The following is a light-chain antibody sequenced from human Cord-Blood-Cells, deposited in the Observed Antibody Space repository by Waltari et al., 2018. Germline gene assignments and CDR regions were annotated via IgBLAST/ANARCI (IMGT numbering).Light chain of an antibody. V-gene: IGLV2-14*01. CDR3: SSYTSSSTRV. CDR2: DVS. J-gene: IGLJ3*02. CDR1: GSYVGGYNY. Sequence: QSALTQPASVSGSPGQSIPISCTGPGSYVGGYNYVSWYQQHPGKAPKRMIYDVSNRPSGVSNRFSGSKSGNTASLTISGLQAEDEADYYCSSYTSSSTRVFGGGTKLTVL.